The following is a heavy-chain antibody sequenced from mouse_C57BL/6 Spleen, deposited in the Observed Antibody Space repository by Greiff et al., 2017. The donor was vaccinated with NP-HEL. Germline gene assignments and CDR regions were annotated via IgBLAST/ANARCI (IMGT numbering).Heavy chain of an antibody. Sequence: EVQLVESGGGLVKPGGSLKLSCAASGFTFSSYAMSWVRQTPEKRLEWVATISDGGSYTYYPANVKGRFTISRDNAKNNLYLQMSHLKSEDTAMYYCARVDNSSVHFDDWGKGTTLTVSS. V-gene: IGHV5-4*01. CDR2: ISDGGSYT. D-gene: IGHD3-2*02. CDR1: GFTFSSYA. J-gene: IGHJ2*01. CDR3: ARVDNSSVHFDD.